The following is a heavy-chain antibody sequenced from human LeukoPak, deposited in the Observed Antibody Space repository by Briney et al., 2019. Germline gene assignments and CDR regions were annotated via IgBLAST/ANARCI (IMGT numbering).Heavy chain of an antibody. V-gene: IGHV1-2*02. CDR1: GYTFTGYY. CDR3: ARDLAGRPPSIVVVPAAISNCWFDP. CDR2: INPNSGGT. Sequence: GASVKVSCKASGYTFTGYYMHWVRQAPGQGLEWMGWINPNSGGTNYAQKFQGRVTMTRDTSISTAYMELSRLRSDDTAVYYCARDLAGRPPSIVVVPAAISNCWFDPWGQGTLVTVSS. J-gene: IGHJ5*02. D-gene: IGHD2-2*02.